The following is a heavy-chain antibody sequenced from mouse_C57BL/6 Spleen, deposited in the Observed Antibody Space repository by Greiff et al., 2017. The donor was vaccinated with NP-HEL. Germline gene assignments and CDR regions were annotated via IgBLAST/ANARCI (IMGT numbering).Heavy chain of an antibody. CDR3: TRRIYYGSSYEWYFDV. D-gene: IGHD1-1*01. Sequence: VQLQQSGAELVRPGASVTLSCKASGYTFTDYEMHWVKQTPVHGLEWIGAIDPETGGTAYNQKFKGKAILTADKSSSTAYMELRSLTSEDSAVYYCTRRIYYGSSYEWYFDVWGTGTTVTVSS. V-gene: IGHV1-15*01. CDR2: IDPETGGT. CDR1: GYTFTDYE. J-gene: IGHJ1*03.